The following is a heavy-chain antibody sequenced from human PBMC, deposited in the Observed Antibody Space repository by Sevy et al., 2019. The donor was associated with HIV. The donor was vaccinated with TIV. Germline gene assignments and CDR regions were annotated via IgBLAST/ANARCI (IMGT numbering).Heavy chain of an antibody. CDR3: ARLWAVADYIDY. J-gene: IGHJ4*02. Sequence: SETLSLTCTVSGGSISSSSYYWGWIRQPPGKGLEWIGSIYYSGSTYYNPSLKSRVTISVDTSKNQFSLKLSSVTAADTAVYYCARLWAVADYIDYWGQGTLVTVSS. V-gene: IGHV4-39*01. CDR1: GGSISSSSYY. D-gene: IGHD6-19*01. CDR2: IYYSGST.